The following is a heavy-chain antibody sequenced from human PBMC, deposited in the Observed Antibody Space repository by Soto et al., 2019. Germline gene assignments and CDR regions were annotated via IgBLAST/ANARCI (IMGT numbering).Heavy chain of an antibody. CDR1: GFTFGSYA. V-gene: IGHV3-23*01. D-gene: IGHD1-20*01. Sequence: EVQLLASGGGLVQPGGSLRLSCAASGFTFGSYALSWVRQAPGKGLEWVSVISGGGDATYYPDSVKGRFTTSIDNSKNTVYLQMNSPRAEETAVYYCAKKSPRSITLPALDYFDYWGQGTLVTVSS. CDR3: AKKSPRSITLPALDYFDY. CDR2: ISGGGDAT. J-gene: IGHJ4*02.